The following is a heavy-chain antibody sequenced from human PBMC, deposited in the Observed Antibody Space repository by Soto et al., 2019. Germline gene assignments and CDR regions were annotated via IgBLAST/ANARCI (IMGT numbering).Heavy chain of an antibody. D-gene: IGHD6-6*01. Sequence: VNVSRKSSVEGNREDVLGWRRLTTRKGLAWMGVIIPLFRKTDVAQKFQGRVNLTADESTSSLYMEVSSLTSEDTAVYYCARARLSNRDPNIYFFSGLDVWGQGTTVTVSS. CDR3: ARARLSNRDPNIYFFSGLDV. V-gene: IGHV1-69*01. CDR2: IIPLFRKT. J-gene: IGHJ6*02. CDR1: VEGNREDV.